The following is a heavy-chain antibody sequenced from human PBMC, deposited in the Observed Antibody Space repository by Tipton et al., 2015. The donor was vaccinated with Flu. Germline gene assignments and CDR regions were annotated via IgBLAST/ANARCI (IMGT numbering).Heavy chain of an antibody. J-gene: IGHJ6*02. V-gene: IGHV3-9*01. CDR1: GFTFDDYV. CDR2: ISWNSERI. D-gene: IGHD5-18*01. Sequence: SLRLSCAASGFTFDDYVMQWVRQAPGKGLEWVAGISWNSERIGYADTVKGRFTISRDNAKNSLYLEMSSLRSEDTALYFCAKDRSPDTAMDSPFSYFSGLDVWGQGTTVTVSS. CDR3: AKDRSPDTAMDSPFSYFSGLDV.